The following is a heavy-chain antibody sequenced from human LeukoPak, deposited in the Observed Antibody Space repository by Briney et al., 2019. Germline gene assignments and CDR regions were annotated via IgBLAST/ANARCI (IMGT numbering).Heavy chain of an antibody. D-gene: IGHD3-22*01. J-gene: IGHJ4*02. CDR2: ISWNSGSI. CDR3: AKVQIPYYYDSSGYCPFDY. CDR1: GFTFDDYA. Sequence: GGSLRLSCAASGFTFDDYAMHLVRHAPGKGLEWVSGISWNSGSIGYADSVKGRFTISRDNAKNSLYLQMNSLRAEDTALYYCAKVQIPYYYDSSGYCPFDYWGQGTLVTVSS. V-gene: IGHV3-9*01.